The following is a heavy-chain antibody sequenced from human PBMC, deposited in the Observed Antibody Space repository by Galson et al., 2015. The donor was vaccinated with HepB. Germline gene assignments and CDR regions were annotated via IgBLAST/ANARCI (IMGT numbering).Heavy chain of an antibody. CDR3: ARGGVYWPPHLDF. CDR1: GYIFRNHD. CDR2: MHPNSGNT. Sequence: SVKVSCKASGYIFRNHDVNWVRQAPGKGLEWMGWMHPNSGNTDYARKFQGRVTMTRNTSINTAYMELSSLTSEDTAIYFCARGGVYWPPHLDFWGPGTLVTGTS. D-gene: IGHD2-8*02. J-gene: IGHJ4*02. V-gene: IGHV1-8*01.